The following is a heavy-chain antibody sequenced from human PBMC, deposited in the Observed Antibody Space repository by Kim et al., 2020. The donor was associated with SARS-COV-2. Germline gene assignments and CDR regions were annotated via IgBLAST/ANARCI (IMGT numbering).Heavy chain of an antibody. Sequence: SVKVSCKASGGTFSSYAISWVRQAPGQGLEWMGRIIPILGIANYAQKFQGRVTITADKSTSTAYMEPSSLRSEDTAVYYCARERAGGGDYDGYYFDYWGQGTLVTVSS. CDR1: GGTFSSYA. D-gene: IGHD4-17*01. V-gene: IGHV1-69*04. J-gene: IGHJ4*02. CDR2: IIPILGIA. CDR3: ARERAGGGDYDGYYFDY.